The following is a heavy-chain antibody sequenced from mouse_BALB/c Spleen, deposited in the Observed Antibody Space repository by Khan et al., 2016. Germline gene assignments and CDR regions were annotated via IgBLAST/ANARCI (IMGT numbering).Heavy chain of an antibody. J-gene: IGHJ3*01. CDR3: AEELGWFAY. CDR1: GYSITSAYA. CDR2: ISYSGST. V-gene: IGHV3-2*02. D-gene: IGHD4-1*01. Sequence: VQLQESGPGLVKPSQSLSLTCPVTGYSITSAYAWNWIQQFPGNHLECVAYISYSGSTSHNPSLKSRISITRDTSKNQFVRRLNSVTTEATDTYYGAEELGWFAYWGQVTLVTVSA.